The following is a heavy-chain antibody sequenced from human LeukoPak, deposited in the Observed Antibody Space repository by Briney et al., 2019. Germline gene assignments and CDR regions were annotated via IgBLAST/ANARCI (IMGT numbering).Heavy chain of an antibody. Sequence: PGGSLRLSCAASGFTFSSYSMNWVRQAPGKGLEWVSSISSSSSYIYYADSVKGRFTISRDNAKNSLYLQMNSLRAEDTAVYYCARDLALLEVPAAPDAFDIWGQGTMVTVSS. CDR1: GFTFSSYS. CDR2: ISSSSSYI. J-gene: IGHJ3*02. CDR3: ARDLALLEVPAAPDAFDI. D-gene: IGHD2-2*01. V-gene: IGHV3-21*01.